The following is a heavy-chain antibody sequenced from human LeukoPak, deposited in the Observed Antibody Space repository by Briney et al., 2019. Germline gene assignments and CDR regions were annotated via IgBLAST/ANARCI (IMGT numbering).Heavy chain of an antibody. CDR2: LNWNGAST. Sequence: GGSLRLSCAASGFTFDDYGLSWVRQVPGKGLEWVSGLNWNGASTVYADSVKGRFTISRDNAKNSIYLQMNSLRVEDTAVYYCAKDIVGGGDDYWGQGTLVIVSS. D-gene: IGHD2-21*02. CDR3: AKDIVGGGDDY. CDR1: GFTFDDYG. J-gene: IGHJ4*02. V-gene: IGHV3-20*04.